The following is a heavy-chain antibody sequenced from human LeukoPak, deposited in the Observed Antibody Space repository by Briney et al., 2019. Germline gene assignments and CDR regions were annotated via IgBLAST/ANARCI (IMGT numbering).Heavy chain of an antibody. D-gene: IGHD6-13*01. CDR3: ARHAAAYDY. J-gene: IGHJ4*02. V-gene: IGHV4-59*01. Sequence: SETLSLTCTVSGGSISSYYWSWIRRPPGKGLEWIGYIYYSGSTNYNPSLKSRVTVSVDTSKNQFSLKLSSVTAADTAVYYCARHAAAYDYWGQGTLVTVSS. CDR2: IYYSGST. CDR1: GGSISSYY.